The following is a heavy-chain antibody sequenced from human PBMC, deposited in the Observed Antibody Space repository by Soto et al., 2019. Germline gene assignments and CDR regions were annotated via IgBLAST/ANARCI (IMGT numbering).Heavy chain of an antibody. Sequence: EVQLVESGGDLILPGGSLRLSCAASGFSVSSTYMNWVRQAPGKGLEWVSVIYSGGSASYADSVKGRFTISKDNSKNTVYLHMSNMRADDTGVYYCARGEEWGWRHYFDLWGQGTLVTVSS. D-gene: IGHD3-3*01. CDR3: ARGEEWGWRHYFDL. CDR2: IYSGGSA. V-gene: IGHV3-53*01. J-gene: IGHJ4*02. CDR1: GFSVSSTY.